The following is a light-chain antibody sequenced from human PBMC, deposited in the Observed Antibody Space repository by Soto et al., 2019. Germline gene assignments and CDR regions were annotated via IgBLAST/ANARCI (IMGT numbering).Light chain of an antibody. CDR2: GAS. J-gene: IGKJ1*01. V-gene: IGKV3-20*01. Sequence: EIVLTQSPGTLYLSPGERATLSCRASQSVSSSYLAWYQQKPGQAPRLLIYGASSRATGIPDRFIGSGSGTEFSLTISILEAEDFGVYYGEQYGSSPWTFGQGTKVEIK. CDR1: QSVSSSY. CDR3: EQYGSSPWT.